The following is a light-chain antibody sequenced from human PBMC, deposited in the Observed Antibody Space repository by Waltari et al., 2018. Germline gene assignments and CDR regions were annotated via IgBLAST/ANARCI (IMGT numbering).Light chain of an antibody. V-gene: IGKV1-5*03. J-gene: IGKJ2*03. Sequence: DIQMTQSPSTLSASVGDRVTITGRASQSISSWLAWYQQKPGKAPKLLIYKASSLESGVPSGFSGSGSGTEFTLTISSLQPDDYATYYCQQYNSYSRSFGQGTKLEIK. CDR2: KAS. CDR1: QSISSW. CDR3: QQYNSYSRS.